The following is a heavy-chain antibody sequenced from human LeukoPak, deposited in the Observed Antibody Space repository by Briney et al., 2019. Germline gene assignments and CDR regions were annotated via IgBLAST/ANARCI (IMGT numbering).Heavy chain of an antibody. Sequence: VASVKVSCKASGGTFSSYAISWVRQAPGQGLEWMGGIIPIFGTANYAQKFQGRVTITTDESTSTAYMELSSLRSEDTAVYYCARGVVVAATRDYYYMDVWGKGTTVTVSS. D-gene: IGHD2-15*01. V-gene: IGHV1-69*05. CDR3: ARGVVVAATRDYYYMDV. CDR1: GGTFSSYA. CDR2: IIPIFGTA. J-gene: IGHJ6*03.